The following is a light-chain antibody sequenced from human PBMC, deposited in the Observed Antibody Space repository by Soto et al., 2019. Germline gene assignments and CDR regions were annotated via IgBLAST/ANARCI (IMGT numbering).Light chain of an antibody. CDR1: QSVRSY. Sequence: EIVLTQCPATLSLSPGERATLSCRASQSVRSYLAWYQQKPGQAPRLLIYEASNRATGIPARFSGGGSGTDFTLTISSLEPEDFEVYYCQQRSDWPWTFGQGTKVDIK. CDR3: QQRSDWPWT. J-gene: IGKJ1*01. V-gene: IGKV3-11*01. CDR2: EAS.